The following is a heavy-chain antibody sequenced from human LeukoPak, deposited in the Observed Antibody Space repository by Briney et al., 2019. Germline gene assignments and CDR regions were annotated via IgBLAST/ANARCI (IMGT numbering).Heavy chain of an antibody. J-gene: IGHJ5*02. D-gene: IGHD4-23*01. CDR2: IIPILGIA. CDR3: ARDSATVVTPGWSDP. CDR1: GGTFSSYA. V-gene: IGHV1-69*04. Sequence: ASVKVSCKASGGTFSSYAISWVRQAPGQGLEWMGRIIPILGIANYAQKFQGRVTITADKSTSTAYMELSSLRSEDTAVYYCARDSATVVTPGWSDPWGQGTLVTVSS.